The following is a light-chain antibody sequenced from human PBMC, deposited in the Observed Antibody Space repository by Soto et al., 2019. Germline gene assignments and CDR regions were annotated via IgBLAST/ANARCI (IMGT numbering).Light chain of an antibody. CDR1: QSVSSSY. J-gene: IGKJ1*01. CDR2: GAS. CDR3: QRYGSSWT. V-gene: IGKV3-20*01. Sequence: QSPSTLSLSPGERATPSCRTSQSVSSSYLAWFQQKPGQAPRLLLYGASSRATGIPDRFSGSVSGTDFTLTISRLEPEDFAVYYCQRYGSSWTFGQGTKVDIK.